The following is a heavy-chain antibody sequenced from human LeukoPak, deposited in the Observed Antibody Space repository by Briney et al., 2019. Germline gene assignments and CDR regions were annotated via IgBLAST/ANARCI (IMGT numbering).Heavy chain of an antibody. CDR3: ARDGQSHFDY. Sequence: SETLSLTCTVSGGSISSSSYYWGWIRQPPGKGLEWIGSIYYSGSTKYNPSLKSRVTISVDKSKNQFSLKLSSVTAADTAVYYCARDGQSHFDYWGQGTLVTVSS. D-gene: IGHD3/OR15-3a*01. V-gene: IGHV4-39*07. J-gene: IGHJ4*02. CDR1: GGSISSSSYY. CDR2: IYYSGST.